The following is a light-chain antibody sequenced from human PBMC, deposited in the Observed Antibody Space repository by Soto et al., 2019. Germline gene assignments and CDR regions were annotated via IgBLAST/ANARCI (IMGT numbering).Light chain of an antibody. V-gene: IGKV3D-11*03. CDR1: QGIGST. CDR3: QQFSSYPLT. J-gene: IGKJ4*01. CDR2: DSY. Sequence: EIVLTQSPATLSVSPGERVTLSCRASQGIGSTLAWYRQQPGQAPGLLIYDSYIRATGVPARFSGTRSGTDFTLTISRLEPEDFAVYYCQQFSSYPLTFGGGTKVDIK.